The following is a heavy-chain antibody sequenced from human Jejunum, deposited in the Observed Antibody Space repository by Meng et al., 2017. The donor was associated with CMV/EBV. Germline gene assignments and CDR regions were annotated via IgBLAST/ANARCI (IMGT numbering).Heavy chain of an antibody. CDR2: INSDGSIT. Sequence: FNLKRYYMHWVRQAPGKGLVWVSRINSDGSITVYADAVKGRFTISRDNAKSTAYLQMNGLRGDDTAVYFCVRGGYDFWSGYGGPWGQGTLVTVSS. CDR1: FNLKRYY. CDR3: VRGGYDFWSGYGGP. D-gene: IGHD3/OR15-3a*01. J-gene: IGHJ5*02. V-gene: IGHV3-74*01.